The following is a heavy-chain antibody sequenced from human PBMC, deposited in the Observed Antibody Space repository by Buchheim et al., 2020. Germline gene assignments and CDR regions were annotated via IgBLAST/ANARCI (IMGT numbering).Heavy chain of an antibody. V-gene: IGHV3-30*18. J-gene: IGHJ4*02. D-gene: IGHD1-26*01. Sequence: QVQLVESGGGVVQPGRSLRLSCAASGFTFSSYGMHWVRQAPGKGLEWVAVISYDGSNKYYADSVKGRFTISRDNSKTTLYLKMNSLRAEDTAVYYCAKELTVLRSSSAGLDYWGQGTL. CDR1: GFTFSSYG. CDR3: AKELTVLRSSSAGLDY. CDR2: ISYDGSNK.